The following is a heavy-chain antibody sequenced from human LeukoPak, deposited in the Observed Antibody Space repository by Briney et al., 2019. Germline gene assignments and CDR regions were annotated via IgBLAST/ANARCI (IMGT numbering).Heavy chain of an antibody. D-gene: IGHD6-19*01. Sequence: ASVKVSCKASGGTFSSYAISWVRQAPGQGLEWMGWISAYNGNTNYAQKLQGRVTMTTDTSTSTAYMELRSLRSDDTAVYYCARRGVADVFDPWGQGTLVTVSS. CDR1: GGTFSSYA. CDR3: ARRGVADVFDP. J-gene: IGHJ5*02. CDR2: ISAYNGNT. V-gene: IGHV1-18*01.